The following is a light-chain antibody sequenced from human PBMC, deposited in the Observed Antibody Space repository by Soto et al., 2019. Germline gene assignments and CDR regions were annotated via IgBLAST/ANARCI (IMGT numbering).Light chain of an antibody. CDR3: AAWDDSLSAHVV. CDR2: RND. Sequence: QLVLTQPPSASGTPGQRVTISCSGSSSNIGANYVYWYQQVPGTAPKLLLYRNDQRPSGVPDRFSGSKSGTSASLAIGGLRSEDEADYYSAAWDDSLSAHVVFGGGTKLTVL. V-gene: IGLV1-47*01. J-gene: IGLJ2*01. CDR1: SSNIGANY.